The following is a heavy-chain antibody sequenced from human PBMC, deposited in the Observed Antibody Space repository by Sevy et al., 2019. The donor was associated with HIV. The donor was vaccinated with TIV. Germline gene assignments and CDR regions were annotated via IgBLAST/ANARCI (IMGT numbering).Heavy chain of an antibody. D-gene: IGHD2-15*01. V-gene: IGHV1-18*01. J-gene: IGHJ4*02. Sequence: ASVKVSCKTSGYTSTRHGISWVRQAPGQGLEWMGWISGYTGETNVAHEFQARVSLTIDTSTDTAYMELRSMRSDDTAVYYCARDSPAVATDYFAYWGQGTLVTVSS. CDR1: GYTSTRHG. CDR3: ARDSPAVATDYFAY. CDR2: ISGYTGET.